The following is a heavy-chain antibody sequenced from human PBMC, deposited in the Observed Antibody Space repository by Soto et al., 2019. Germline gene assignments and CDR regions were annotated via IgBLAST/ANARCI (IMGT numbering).Heavy chain of an antibody. J-gene: IGHJ4*02. D-gene: IGHD3-22*01. CDR2: ISSSSSYI. Sequence: PGGSLRLSCAASGFTFSSYSMNWVRQAPGKGLEWVSSISSSSSYIYYADSVKGRFTISRDNAKNSLYLQMNSLRAEDTAVYYCARENRPMYYYDSSGYYSELGFDYWGQGTLVTVSS. CDR3: ARENRPMYYYDSSGYYSELGFDY. CDR1: GFTFSSYS. V-gene: IGHV3-21*01.